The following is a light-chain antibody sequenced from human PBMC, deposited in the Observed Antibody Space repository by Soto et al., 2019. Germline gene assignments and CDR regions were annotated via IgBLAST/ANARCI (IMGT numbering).Light chain of an antibody. Sequence: EIVLTQSPGTLSLSPGERATLSCRASQSVSSIYLAWYQQKPGQAPRLLIYGASSRATGIPDRFSGSGSGTDFTLTISRLEPEDFAVYYCQQYGRFFGPGTKVDIK. J-gene: IGKJ3*01. V-gene: IGKV3-20*01. CDR2: GAS. CDR1: QSVSSIY. CDR3: QQYGRF.